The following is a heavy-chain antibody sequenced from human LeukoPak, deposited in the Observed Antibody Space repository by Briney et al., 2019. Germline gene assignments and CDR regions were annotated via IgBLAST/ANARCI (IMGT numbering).Heavy chain of an antibody. J-gene: IGHJ4*02. D-gene: IGHD1/OR15-1a*01. V-gene: IGHV1-2*02. Sequence: ASVKVSCKASGYTFTGYYMHWVRQAPGQGLEWMGWINPNSGGTNSAQTVQGRVTMTRDTSISTLYMELSRLRSDDTAVYYCEINGTAGVDYWGQGTLVTVSS. CDR1: GYTFTGYY. CDR3: EINGTAGVDY. CDR2: INPNSGGT.